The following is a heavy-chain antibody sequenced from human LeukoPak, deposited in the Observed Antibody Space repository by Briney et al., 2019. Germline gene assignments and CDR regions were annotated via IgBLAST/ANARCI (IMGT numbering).Heavy chain of an antibody. J-gene: IGHJ4*02. CDR1: GFTVSTNY. CDR2: IYSGGST. Sequence: PGGSLRLSCAASGFTVSTNYMSWVRQAPGKGLEWVSVIYSGGSTYYADSVKGRFTISRDNSKNTLYLQMNSLRSEDTAVYYCTRDPHYCSGGSCYGGGQGTLVTVSS. D-gene: IGHD2-15*01. CDR3: TRDPHYCSGGSCYG. V-gene: IGHV3-66*01.